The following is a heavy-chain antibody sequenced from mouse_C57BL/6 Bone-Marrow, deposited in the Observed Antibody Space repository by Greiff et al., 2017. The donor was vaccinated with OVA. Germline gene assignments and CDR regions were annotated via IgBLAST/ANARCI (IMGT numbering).Heavy chain of an antibody. Sequence: VKLVESGAELVKPGASVKMSCKASGYTFTTYPIEWMKQNHGKSLEWIGNFHPYNDDTKYNEKFKGKATLTVEKSSSTVYLELSRLTSDDSAVYYCARGGSSPYYFDYWGQGTTLTVSS. J-gene: IGHJ2*01. CDR1: GYTFTTYP. V-gene: IGHV1-47*01. CDR3: ARGGSSPYYFDY. CDR2: FHPYNDDT. D-gene: IGHD1-1*01.